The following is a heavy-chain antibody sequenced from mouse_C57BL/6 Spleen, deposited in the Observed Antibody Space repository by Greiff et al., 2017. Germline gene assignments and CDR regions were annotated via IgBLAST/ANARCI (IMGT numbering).Heavy chain of an antibody. CDR2: IYPRDGST. CDR1: GYTFTSYD. V-gene: IGHV1-85*01. Sequence: QVQLQQSGPELVKPGASVKLSCKASGYTFTSYDINWVKQRPGQGLEWIGWIYPRDGSTKYNEKFKGKATLTVDTSSSTAYMELHSLTSEDSAVYFCAREGITTVETAWFAYWGQGTLVTVSA. CDR3: AREGITTVETAWFAY. J-gene: IGHJ3*01. D-gene: IGHD1-1*01.